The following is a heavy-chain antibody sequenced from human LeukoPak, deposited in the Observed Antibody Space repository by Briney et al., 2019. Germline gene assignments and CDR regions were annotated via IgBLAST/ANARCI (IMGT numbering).Heavy chain of an antibody. D-gene: IGHD6-19*01. Sequence: GGSLRLSCAASGFTFSSYAMSWVRQAPGKGLEWVSAISGSGGSTYYADSVKGRFTISRDNSKNTLYLQMNSLRAEDTAVYYYAKSRYSSGWSDYFDYWGQGTLVTVSS. CDR3: AKSRYSSGWSDYFDY. CDR1: GFTFSSYA. J-gene: IGHJ4*02. CDR2: ISGSGGST. V-gene: IGHV3-23*01.